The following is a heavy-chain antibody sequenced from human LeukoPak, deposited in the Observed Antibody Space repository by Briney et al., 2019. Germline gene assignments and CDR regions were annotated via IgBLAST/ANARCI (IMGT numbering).Heavy chain of an antibody. J-gene: IGHJ4*02. D-gene: IGHD6-13*01. Sequence: PGGSLRLSCAASGFTFSSYSMNWVRQAPGKGLGWVSYISSSSSTIYYADSVKGRFTISRDNAKNSLYLQMNSLRAEDTAVYYCARDQDSSSVDYWGQGTLVTVSS. CDR1: GFTFSSYS. CDR3: ARDQDSSSVDY. V-gene: IGHV3-48*01. CDR2: ISSSSSTI.